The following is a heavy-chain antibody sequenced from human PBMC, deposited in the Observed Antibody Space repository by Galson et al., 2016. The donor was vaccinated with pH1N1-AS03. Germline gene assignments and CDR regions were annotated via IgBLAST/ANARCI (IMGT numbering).Heavy chain of an antibody. CDR3: ARDAPEAPVGAAFDY. J-gene: IGHJ4*02. CDR2: INPNNGVT. Sequence: SVKVSCKASGYIFTGFHVHWVRQAPGQGLEWMGWINPNNGVTNYAQKFEAWVTMTGDTSISTAYLELYGLSAEDTAVYYCARDAPEAPVGAAFDYWGQGTLVIVSS. CDR1: GYIFTGFH. D-gene: IGHD1-26*01. V-gene: IGHV1-2*04.